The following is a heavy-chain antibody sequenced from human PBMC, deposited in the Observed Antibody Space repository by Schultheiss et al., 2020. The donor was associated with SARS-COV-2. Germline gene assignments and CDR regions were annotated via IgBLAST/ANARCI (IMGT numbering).Heavy chain of an antibody. D-gene: IGHD3-3*01. CDR2: SNAGNGNT. CDR3: ARDRYDFWSGYVSYWYFDL. CDR1: GYTFTSYA. J-gene: IGHJ2*01. V-gene: IGHV1-3*02. Sequence: ASVKVSCKASGYTFTSYAMHWVRQAPGQRLEWMGWSNAGNGNTKYSQEFQGRVTITRDTSASTAYMELSSLRSDDTAVYYCARDRYDFWSGYVSYWYFDLWGRGTLVTVSS.